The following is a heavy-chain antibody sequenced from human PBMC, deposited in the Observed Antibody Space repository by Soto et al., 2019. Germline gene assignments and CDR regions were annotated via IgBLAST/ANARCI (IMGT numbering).Heavy chain of an antibody. CDR1: GYTFTSYD. V-gene: IGHV1-8*01. CDR2: MNPNSGNT. CDR3: ARGGLTYGSGTYGMDV. D-gene: IGHD3-10*01. J-gene: IGHJ6*02. Sequence: GASVKVSCKASGYTFTSYDINWVRQATGQGLEWMGWMNPNSGNTGYAQKFQGRVTMTRNTSMSTAYMELSSLRSEDTAVYYCARGGLTYGSGTYGMDVWGQGTTVTVSS.